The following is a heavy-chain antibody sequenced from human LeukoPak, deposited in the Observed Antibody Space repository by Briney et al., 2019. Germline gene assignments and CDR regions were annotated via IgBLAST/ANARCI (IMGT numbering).Heavy chain of an antibody. CDR3: ARRYCSSTSCLLDY. CDR2: ISSTSGSTI. D-gene: IGHD2-2*01. Sequence: VESLRLSCAASGFTFSSYEMNWVRQAPGKELEWGSCISSTSGSTIDYAASVKGRFTISRDNAKNSLYLQMNSLRAEDTAVYYCARRYCSSTSCLLDYWGQGTLVTVSS. V-gene: IGHV3-48*03. J-gene: IGHJ4*02. CDR1: GFTFSSYE.